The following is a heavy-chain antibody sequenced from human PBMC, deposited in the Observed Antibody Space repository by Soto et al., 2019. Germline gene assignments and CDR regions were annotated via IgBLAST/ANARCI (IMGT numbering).Heavy chain of an antibody. J-gene: IGHJ5*02. CDR1: GFTFSSYS. V-gene: IGHV3-21*01. D-gene: IGHD2-15*01. CDR3: ARGSTIVVVVAAMFDP. CDR2: ISSSSSYI. Sequence: GGSLRLSCAASGFTFSSYSMNWVRQAPGKGLEWVSSISSSSSYIYYADSVKGRFTISRDNAKNSLYLQMNSLRAEDTAVYYCARGSTIVVVVAAMFDPWVQGTLVTVSS.